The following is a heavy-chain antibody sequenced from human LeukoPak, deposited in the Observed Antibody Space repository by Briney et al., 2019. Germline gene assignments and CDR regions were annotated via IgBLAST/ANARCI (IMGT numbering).Heavy chain of an antibody. CDR1: GFTFSSYA. V-gene: IGHV3-23*01. CDR2: ISGSGGST. D-gene: IGHD4-17*01. Sequence: RPGGSLRLSCAASGFTFSSYAMTWVRQAPGKGLEWVSCISGSGGSTYYADSVKGRFTISRDNSKNTLYLQMNSLRAEDTAVYYCVKTGESTVTGRNAFDIWGQGTMVTVSS. J-gene: IGHJ3*02. CDR3: VKTGESTVTGRNAFDI.